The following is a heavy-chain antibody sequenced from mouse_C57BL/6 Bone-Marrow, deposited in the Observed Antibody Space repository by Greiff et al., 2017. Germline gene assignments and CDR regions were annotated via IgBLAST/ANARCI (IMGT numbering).Heavy chain of an antibody. Sequence: VQLQQSGAELVRPGASVKLSCTASGFNIKDDYMHWVKQRPEQGLEWIGWIDPENGDTAYASKFQGKVTIPADTSSNTPYLQRSSLTSEDTAVYYCTTHYYGSSCVYFDYWGQGTTLTVSS. V-gene: IGHV14-4*01. CDR3: TTHYYGSSCVYFDY. CDR2: IDPENGDT. J-gene: IGHJ2*01. D-gene: IGHD1-1*01. CDR1: GFNIKDDY.